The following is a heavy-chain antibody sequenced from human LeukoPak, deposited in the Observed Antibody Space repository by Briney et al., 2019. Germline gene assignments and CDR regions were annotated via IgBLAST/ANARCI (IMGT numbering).Heavy chain of an antibody. D-gene: IGHD3-10*01. J-gene: IGHJ6*02. CDR2: IIPIFGTA. V-gene: IGHV1-69*13. Sequence: SVKVSCKASGGTFSSYAISWVRQAPGQGLEWMGGIIPIFGTANYAQKFQGRVTITADESTSTAYMELSSLRSEDTAVYYCATDDSGSYEDPRPYYYYGMDVWGQGTTVTVSS. CDR3: ATDDSGSYEDPRPYYYYGMDV. CDR1: GGTFSSYA.